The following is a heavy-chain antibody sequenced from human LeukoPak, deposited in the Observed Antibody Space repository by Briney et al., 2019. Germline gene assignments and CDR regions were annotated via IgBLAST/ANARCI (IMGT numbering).Heavy chain of an antibody. CDR3: ASDPSKPRYCSGGSCYPTLNWFDP. Sequence: SETLSLTCTVSGGSISSSSYYWGWIRQPPGKGLEWIGSIYYSGSTYYNPSLKSRVTISVDTSKNQFSLKLSSVTAADTAVYYCASDPSKPRYCSGGSCYPTLNWFDPWGQGTLVTVSS. CDR1: GGSISSSSYY. CDR2: IYYSGST. V-gene: IGHV4-39*07. D-gene: IGHD2-15*01. J-gene: IGHJ5*02.